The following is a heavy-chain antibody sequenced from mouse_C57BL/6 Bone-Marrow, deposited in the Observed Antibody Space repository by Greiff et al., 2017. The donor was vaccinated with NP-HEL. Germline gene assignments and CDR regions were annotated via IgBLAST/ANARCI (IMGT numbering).Heavy chain of an antibody. CDR2: INPGSGGT. CDR3: ARNGITTVPYSMDY. D-gene: IGHD1-1*01. V-gene: IGHV1-54*01. CDR1: GYAFTNYL. J-gene: IGHJ4*01. Sequence: QVQLQQSGAELVRPGTSVKVSCKASGYAFTNYLIEWVKQRPGQGLEWIGVINPGSGGTNYNEKFKGKATLTADKSSSTAYMQLSSLTSEDSAVYFCARNGITTVPYSMDYWGQGTSVTVSS.